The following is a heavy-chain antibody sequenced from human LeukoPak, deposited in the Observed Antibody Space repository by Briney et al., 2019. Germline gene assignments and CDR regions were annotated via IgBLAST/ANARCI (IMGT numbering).Heavy chain of an antibody. J-gene: IGHJ3*01. CDR2: IDENGSSK. Sequence: GGSLRLSCAASGFTLDNYGMRWVRQAPGKGLEWVSAIDENGSSKDYADSVKGRFTISRDNAKSSLVLQMNSLTAGDTALYYCARGAFDVWGQGTMVAVSS. CDR1: GFTLDNYG. V-gene: IGHV3-20*04. CDR3: ARGAFDV.